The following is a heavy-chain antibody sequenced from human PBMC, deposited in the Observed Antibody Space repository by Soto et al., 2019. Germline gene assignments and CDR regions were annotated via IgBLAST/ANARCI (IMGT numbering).Heavy chain of an antibody. V-gene: IGHV3-23*01. CDR1: GFTFSSYA. J-gene: IGHJ6*02. D-gene: IGHD3-16*02. CDR2: ISGSGGST. CDR3: AKDVDYDYVWGSYRHLYYYYGMDA. Sequence: GGSLRLSCAASGFTFSSYAMSWVRQAPGKGLEWVSAISGSGGSTYYADSVKGRFTISRDNSKNTLYLQMNSLRAEDTAVYYCAKDVDYDYVWGSYRHLYYYYGMDAWGQGTRVTVSS.